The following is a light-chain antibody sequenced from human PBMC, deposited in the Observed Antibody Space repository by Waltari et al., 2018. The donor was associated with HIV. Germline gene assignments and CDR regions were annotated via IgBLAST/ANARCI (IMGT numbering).Light chain of an antibody. CDR2: GNT. V-gene: IGLV1-40*01. J-gene: IGLJ2*01. CDR3: QSYDSSLSGSEV. CDR1: NSNIGANYD. Sequence: QSVLTQPPSVSGAPGQRVTISCTGNNSNIGANYDVHWYQRVPGTAPKLLIYGNTNRPSGVPDRFAGSKSGTSASLVITGLRAEDEADYCCQSYDSSLSGSEVFGGGTKLSVL.